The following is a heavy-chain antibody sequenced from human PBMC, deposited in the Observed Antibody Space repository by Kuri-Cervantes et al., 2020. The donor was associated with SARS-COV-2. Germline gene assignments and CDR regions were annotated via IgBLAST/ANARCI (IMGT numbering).Heavy chain of an antibody. Sequence: ASVKVSCKASGYTFTSYDINWVRQATGQGLEWMGGFDPEDGETIYAQKFQGRVTMTEDTSTDTAYMDLSSLRSEDTALYYCVGYCSGGSCYSDYWGQGTLVTVSS. CDR3: VGYCSGGSCYSDY. CDR2: FDPEDGET. CDR1: GYTFTSYD. J-gene: IGHJ4*02. D-gene: IGHD2-15*01. V-gene: IGHV1-24*01.